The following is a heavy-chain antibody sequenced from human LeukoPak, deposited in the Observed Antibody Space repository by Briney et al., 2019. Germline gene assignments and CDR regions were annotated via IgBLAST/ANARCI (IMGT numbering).Heavy chain of an antibody. CDR1: GFTFSSYE. D-gene: IGHD3-9*01. J-gene: IGHJ4*02. Sequence: GGSLRLSCAASGFTFSSYEMNWVRQAPGKGLEWVSYISSSGSTIYYADSVKGRFTISRDNAKNSLYLQMNSLRAEDTAVYYCARLALRYFDWLSPLDSWGQGTLVTVSS. CDR3: ARLALRYFDWLSPLDS. V-gene: IGHV3-48*03. CDR2: ISSSGSTI.